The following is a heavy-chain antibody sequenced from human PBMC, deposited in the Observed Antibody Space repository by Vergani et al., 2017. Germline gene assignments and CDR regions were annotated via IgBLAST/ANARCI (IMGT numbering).Heavy chain of an antibody. Sequence: EVQLVESGGGLVKPGGSLRLSCAASGFTFSSYSMNWVRQAPGKGLEWVSSISSSGSTIYYADSVKGRFTISRDNAKNSLYLQMNSLRAEDTAVYYCASGRGGCSGGSCPVPADAFDIWGQGTMVTVSS. CDR2: ISSSGSTI. J-gene: IGHJ3*02. CDR1: GFTFSSYS. CDR3: ASGRGGCSGGSCPVPADAFDI. D-gene: IGHD2-15*01. V-gene: IGHV3-21*04.